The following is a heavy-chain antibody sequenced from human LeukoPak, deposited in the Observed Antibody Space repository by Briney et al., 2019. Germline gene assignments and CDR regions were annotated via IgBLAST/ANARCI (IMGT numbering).Heavy chain of an antibody. CDR3: ARVSGEALWLRELAQHYYYYYMDV. CDR1: GYTFTSYG. Sequence: RASVKVSCKASGYTFTSYGISWVRQAPGQGLEWMGWISAYNGNTNYAQKLQGRVTMTTDTSTSTAYMELRSLRSDDTAVYYCARVSGEALWLRELAQHYYYYYMDVWGKGTTVTVSS. V-gene: IGHV1-18*01. CDR2: ISAYNGNT. D-gene: IGHD3-10*01. J-gene: IGHJ6*03.